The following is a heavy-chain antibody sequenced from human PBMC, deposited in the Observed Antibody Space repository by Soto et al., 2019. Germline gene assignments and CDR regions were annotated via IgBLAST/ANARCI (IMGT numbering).Heavy chain of an antibody. CDR3: ARDPDYYDSSGYYPSLMTQKI. Sequence: GGSLRLSCAASGFTFSSYSMNWVRQAPGKGLEWVSSISSSSSYIYYADSVKGRFTISRDNAKNSLYLQMNSLRAEDTAVYYCARDPDYYDSSGYYPSLMTQKIWGQGTLVTVSS. CDR2: ISSSSSYI. CDR1: GFTFSSYS. V-gene: IGHV3-21*01. J-gene: IGHJ4*02. D-gene: IGHD3-22*01.